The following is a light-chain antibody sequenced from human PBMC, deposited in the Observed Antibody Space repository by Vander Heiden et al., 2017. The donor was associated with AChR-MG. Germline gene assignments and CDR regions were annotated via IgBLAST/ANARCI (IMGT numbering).Light chain of an antibody. J-gene: IGLJ2*01. CDR1: NLGDKY. V-gene: IGLV3-1*01. CDR2: EDN. Sequence: SYELTQLPSVSVSPGQTASITCSGDNLGDKYACWYQQKPGQSPVLVIYEDNKRPSGIPERFSGSNSGNTATLTIGGTQALDEADYYCQAWGSYKVVFGGGTKLTVL. CDR3: QAWGSYKVV.